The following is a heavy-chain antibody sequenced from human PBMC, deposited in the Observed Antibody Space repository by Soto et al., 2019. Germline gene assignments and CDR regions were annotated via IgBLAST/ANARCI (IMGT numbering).Heavy chain of an antibody. J-gene: IGHJ6*02. V-gene: IGHV5-51*01. D-gene: IGHD3-22*01. Sequence: GESLKISCKGSGYNFTNYWIGWVRQMPGKGLESMGIIYPGDSDTRYSPSFQGQVTISADKSISTAYLQWSSLKASDTAMYYCARLGPYDSSGYYSYYYYGMDVWGQGTTVTVSS. CDR3: ARLGPYDSSGYYSYYYYGMDV. CDR2: IYPGDSDT. CDR1: GYNFTNYW.